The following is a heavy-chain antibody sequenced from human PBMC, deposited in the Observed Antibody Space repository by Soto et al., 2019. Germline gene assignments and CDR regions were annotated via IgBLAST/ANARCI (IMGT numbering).Heavy chain of an antibody. V-gene: IGHV1-69*13. Sequence: SVKVSCKASGGTFSSYAISWVRQAPGQGLEWMGGIIPIFGTANYAQKFQGRVTITADESTSTAYMELSSLRSEDTAGYYCATPGRDIVVVPAATKHYYYYYGMDVSGQEPTVTFSS. D-gene: IGHD2-2*01. CDR1: GGTFSSYA. CDR2: IIPIFGTA. CDR3: ATPGRDIVVVPAATKHYYYYYGMDV. J-gene: IGHJ6*02.